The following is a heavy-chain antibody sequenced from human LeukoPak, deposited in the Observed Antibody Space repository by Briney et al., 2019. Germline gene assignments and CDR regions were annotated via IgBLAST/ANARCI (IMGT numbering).Heavy chain of an antibody. J-gene: IGHJ4*02. Sequence: PGGSLRLSCAASGFTFSSYGMHWVRQAPGKGLEWVAVIWYDGSNKNYADSVKGRFTISRDNSKNTLYLQMNSLRAEDTAVYYCARAIWELPLDYWGQGTLVTVSS. CDR2: IWYDGSNK. V-gene: IGHV3-33*01. CDR1: GFTFSSYG. CDR3: ARAIWELPLDY. D-gene: IGHD1-26*01.